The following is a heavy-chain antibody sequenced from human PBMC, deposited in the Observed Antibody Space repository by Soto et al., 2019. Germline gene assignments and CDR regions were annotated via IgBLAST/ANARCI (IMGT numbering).Heavy chain of an antibody. Sequence: PGGSLRLSCAASGFTFSSYSMNWVRQAPGKGLEWVSYISSSSSTIYYADSVKGRFTISRDNAKNSLYLQMNSLRDEDTAVYYCARDEVQYVEATYYYGMDVWGQGTTVTVSS. CDR1: GFTFSSYS. D-gene: IGHD1-26*01. CDR2: ISSSSSTI. CDR3: ARDEVQYVEATYYYGMDV. V-gene: IGHV3-48*02. J-gene: IGHJ6*02.